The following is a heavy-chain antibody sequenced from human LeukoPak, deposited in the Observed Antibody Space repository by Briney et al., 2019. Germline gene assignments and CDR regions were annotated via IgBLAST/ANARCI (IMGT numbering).Heavy chain of an antibody. D-gene: IGHD3-10*01. V-gene: IGHV3-20*04. CDR3: ATHSYYYGSGSYPHYLDY. CDR2: LSWNGGTT. J-gene: IGHJ4*02. CDR1: GFTFDDNG. Sequence: PGGSLRLSRAASGFTFDDNGMSWVRQAPGKGLEWVSGLSWNGGTTGYADSVKGRFTISRDNAKNFLYLQMNSLRAEDTALYYCATHSYYYGSGSYPHYLDYWGQGTLVTVSS.